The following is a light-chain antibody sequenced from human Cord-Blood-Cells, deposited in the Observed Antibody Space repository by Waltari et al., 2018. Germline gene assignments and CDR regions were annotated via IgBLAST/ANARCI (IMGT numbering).Light chain of an antibody. V-gene: IGLV2-8*01. CDR3: SSHAGSNNLVV. CDR1: SSDVGGYNY. CDR2: EVS. J-gene: IGLJ2*01. Sequence: QSALTQPPSASGSPGQSVTISRTGTSSDVGGYNYVSWYQQPPGKAPNLMLYEVSNRPSRVPDRFSGSKSGNAASLTVSGRQAEDEADYSCSSHAGSNNLVVFGGGTNLTVL.